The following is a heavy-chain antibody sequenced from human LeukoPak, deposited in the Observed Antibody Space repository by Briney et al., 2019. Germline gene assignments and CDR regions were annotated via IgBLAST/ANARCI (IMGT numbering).Heavy chain of an antibody. CDR1: GYTFTGYY. CDR2: INPNSGGT. D-gene: IGHD6-25*01. V-gene: IGHV1-2*02. CDR3: ARETQRGYYYYYGMDV. J-gene: IGHJ6*02. Sequence: ASVKVSCKASGYTFTGYYMRWVRQAPGQGLEWMGWINPNSGGTNYAQKFQGRVTMTRDTSISTAYMELSRLRSDDTAVYYCARETQRGYYYYYGMDVWGQGTTVTVSS.